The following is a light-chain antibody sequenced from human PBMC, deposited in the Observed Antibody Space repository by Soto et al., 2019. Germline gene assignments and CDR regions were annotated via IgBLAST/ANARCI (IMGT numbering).Light chain of an antibody. CDR3: LQYGTSWWT. CDR1: QSVPANY. J-gene: IGKJ1*01. CDR2: GAS. V-gene: IGKV3-20*01. Sequence: EIVLTQSPGTLSLSPGERVTLSCGASQSVPANYLDWYQHKPGQAPRLLIYGASNRATGIPDRFSGSWSGTDLTLTVSRLEPEDFAVYYLLQYGTSWWTFGPGARVELK.